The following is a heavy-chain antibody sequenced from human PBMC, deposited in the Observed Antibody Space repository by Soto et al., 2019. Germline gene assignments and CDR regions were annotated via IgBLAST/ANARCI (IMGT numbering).Heavy chain of an antibody. D-gene: IGHD2-2*01. CDR1: GGSFHSSA. Sequence: QVQLVQSGAEVKTPGSSVKVSCKVSGGSFHSSAINWLRQAPGQGLEWMGGITPISDSANYAQNFQGRVTITADVYTTTDYMEVNSLPSEDTAVFYCALVPNSNHQLTRYWGQGTLVTVSS. V-gene: IGHV1-69*01. CDR2: ITPISDSA. J-gene: IGHJ4*02. CDR3: ALVPNSNHQLTRY.